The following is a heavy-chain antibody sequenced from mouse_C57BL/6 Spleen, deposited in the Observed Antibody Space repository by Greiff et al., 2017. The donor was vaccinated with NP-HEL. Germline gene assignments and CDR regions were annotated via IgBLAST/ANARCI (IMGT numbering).Heavy chain of an antibody. CDR3: ARSLSYYSNYDYAMDD. CDR2: IDPSDSYT. V-gene: IGHV1-50*01. CDR1: GYTFTSYW. Sequence: QVQLKQSGAELVKPGASVKLSCKASGYTFTSYWMQWVKQRPGQGLEWIGEIDPSDSYTNYNQKFKGKATLTVDTSSSTAYMQLSSLTSEDSAVYYCARSLSYYSNYDYAMDDWGQGTSVTVSS. D-gene: IGHD2-5*01. J-gene: IGHJ4*01.